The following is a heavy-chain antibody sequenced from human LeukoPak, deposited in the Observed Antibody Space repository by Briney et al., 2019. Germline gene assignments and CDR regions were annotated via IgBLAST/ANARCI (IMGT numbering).Heavy chain of an antibody. CDR2: ISYGGSNK. Sequence: GRFLRLSRAASGFTFSSYAMHWVRQAPGKGLEWVAVISYGGSNKYYADSVKGRFTISRDNSKNTLYLQMNSLRAEDTAVYYCARDLWRGDIVVVPAATVDYWGQGTLVTVSS. V-gene: IGHV3-30-3*01. D-gene: IGHD2-2*01. CDR1: GFTFSSYA. CDR3: ARDLWRGDIVVVPAATVDY. J-gene: IGHJ4*02.